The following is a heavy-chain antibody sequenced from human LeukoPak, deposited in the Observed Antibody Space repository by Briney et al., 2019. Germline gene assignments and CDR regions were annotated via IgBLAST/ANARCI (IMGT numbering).Heavy chain of an antibody. J-gene: IGHJ1*01. CDR3: ARDGTSRSIQH. Sequence: SETLSLTCTVSGGSISNYYWSWIRQPPGKGLEWIGYIYNSGSTNYNPTLKSRVSISVDTSKNQFSLKLSSVTAADTAVYYCARDGTSRSIQHWGQGALVTVSS. V-gene: IGHV4-59*01. CDR1: GGSISNYY. CDR2: IYNSGST. D-gene: IGHD1-26*01.